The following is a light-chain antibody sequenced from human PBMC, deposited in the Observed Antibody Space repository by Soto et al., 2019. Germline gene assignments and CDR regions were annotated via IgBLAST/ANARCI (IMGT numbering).Light chain of an antibody. CDR3: QQYGSSPPALT. Sequence: EIVLTQSPGTLSLSPGERATLSCRASQSVSGTYLAWYQQKPGQAPRLLIYGASSRATGIPDRFSGSGSGTDFTLTISRLEPEDFAVYWCQQYGSSPPALTFGGGTKVEIK. V-gene: IGKV3-20*01. CDR1: QSVSGTY. J-gene: IGKJ4*01. CDR2: GAS.